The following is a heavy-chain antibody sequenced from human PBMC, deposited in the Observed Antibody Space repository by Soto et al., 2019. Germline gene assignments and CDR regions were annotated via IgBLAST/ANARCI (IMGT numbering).Heavy chain of an antibody. V-gene: IGHV3-30*18. Sequence: AGGSLRLSCAVSGLTFRSYGMHWVRQAPGKGLEWVAVISYDGSNKYYADSVKGRFTISRDNSKNTLYLQMNSLRAEDTAVYYCAKDLAGDFWSGYQYFDYWGQGTLVTV. J-gene: IGHJ4*02. D-gene: IGHD3-3*01. CDR1: GLTFRSYG. CDR3: AKDLAGDFWSGYQYFDY. CDR2: ISYDGSNK.